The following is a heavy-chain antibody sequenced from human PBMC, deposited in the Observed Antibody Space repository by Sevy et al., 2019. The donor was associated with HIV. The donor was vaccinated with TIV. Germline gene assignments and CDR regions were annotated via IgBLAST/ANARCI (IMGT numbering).Heavy chain of an antibody. Sequence: ASVKVSCKASGGTFSSYAIHWVRHAPGQGLEWMGGIIPIFGTTNYAQKFQGRVTITADESTSTSNMELSSLRSEDTGVYYCARGVTMIRGGGYYFDYWGQGTLVTVSS. CDR3: ARGVTMIRGGGYYFDY. CDR2: IIPIFGTT. J-gene: IGHJ4*02. V-gene: IGHV1-69*13. D-gene: IGHD3-10*01. CDR1: GGTFSSYA.